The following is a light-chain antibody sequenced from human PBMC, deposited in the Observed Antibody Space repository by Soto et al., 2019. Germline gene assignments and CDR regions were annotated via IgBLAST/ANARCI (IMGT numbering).Light chain of an antibody. J-gene: IGLJ1*01. V-gene: IGLV2-14*01. Sequence: QSVLTQPASVSGSPGQSITISCTGTSSDVGGYNYVSWYQQHPGKAPKLMICDVSNRPSGVSNRFSGSKSGNTASLTISGLQAEDEADYYCSSYTSSSTPYVFGPGTKVTVL. CDR3: SSYTSSSTPYV. CDR2: DVS. CDR1: SSDVGGYNY.